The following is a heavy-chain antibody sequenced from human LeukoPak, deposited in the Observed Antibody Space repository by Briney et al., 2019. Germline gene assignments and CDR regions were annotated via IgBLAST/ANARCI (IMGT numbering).Heavy chain of an antibody. J-gene: IGHJ6*02. D-gene: IGHD2-2*01. V-gene: IGHV5-51*01. CDR2: IYPGDSDT. Sequence: NLGESLKISCKGSGYSFTSYWIGWVRQMPGKGLEWMGIIYPGDSDTTYSPSFQGQVTISADKSISTAYLQWSSLKASDTAMYYCARRDGYCSSTSCYADYYYGMDVWGQGTTVTVSS. CDR1: GYSFTSYW. CDR3: ARRDGYCSSTSCYADYYYGMDV.